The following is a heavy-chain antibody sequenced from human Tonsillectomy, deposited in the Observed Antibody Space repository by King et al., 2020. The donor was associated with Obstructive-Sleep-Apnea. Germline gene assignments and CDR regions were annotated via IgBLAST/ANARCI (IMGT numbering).Heavy chain of an antibody. Sequence: QLQESGPGLVKPSGTLSLTCAVSGASVSSDNWWNWVRQPPGKGLEWIGRIYHSGSTFSNPSLKGRVTISLDKSKNQLSLNVADVTAADTAVYFCARGANRAAASPFDYWGRGTLVTVSS. CDR3: ARGANRAAASPFDY. D-gene: IGHD6-13*01. CDR2: IYHSGST. CDR1: GASVSSDNW. J-gene: IGHJ4*02. V-gene: IGHV4-4*02.